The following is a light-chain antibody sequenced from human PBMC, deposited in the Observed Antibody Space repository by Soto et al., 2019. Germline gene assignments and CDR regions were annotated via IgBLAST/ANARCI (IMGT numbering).Light chain of an antibody. J-gene: IGKJ4*01. CDR2: AAS. CDR3: QQLEPYPLT. Sequence: DIQLTQSPSFLSASIGDRVTITCRASQGIISSLAWYQQRPGKAPRLLIYAASTLQIGVPSRFSGSGSATECILTISSLQSEDFANYYYQQLEPYPLTFGGVAKVEIK. V-gene: IGKV1-9*01. CDR1: QGIISS.